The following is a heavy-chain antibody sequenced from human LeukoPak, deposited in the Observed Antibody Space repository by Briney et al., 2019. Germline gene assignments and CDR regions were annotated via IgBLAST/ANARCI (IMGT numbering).Heavy chain of an antibody. D-gene: IGHD1-26*01. CDR1: GFTFSSYA. CDR3: AKESGEPYYFDY. Sequence: GGSLRLSCAASGFTFSSYAMSWVRQAPGKGLEWVAFIRYDGSNKYYADSVKGRFTISRDNSKNTLYLQMNSLRAEDTAVYYCAKESGEPYYFDYWGQGTLVTVPS. CDR2: IRYDGSNK. V-gene: IGHV3-30*02. J-gene: IGHJ4*02.